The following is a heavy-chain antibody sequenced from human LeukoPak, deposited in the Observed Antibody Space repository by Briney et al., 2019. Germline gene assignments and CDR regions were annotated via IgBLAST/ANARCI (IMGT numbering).Heavy chain of an antibody. Sequence: PSETLSLTCTVSGASVSGSAYYWGWIRQPPGKGLEWIGDIYYSGSTYYNESLESRVTISIDTSKNQFSLKLNSVTAADTAMYYCAKSGGYGLIDYWGQGTLVTVSS. V-gene: IGHV4-39*01. J-gene: IGHJ4*02. CDR1: GASVSGSAYY. D-gene: IGHD1-26*01. CDR3: AKSGGYGLIDY. CDR2: IYYSGST.